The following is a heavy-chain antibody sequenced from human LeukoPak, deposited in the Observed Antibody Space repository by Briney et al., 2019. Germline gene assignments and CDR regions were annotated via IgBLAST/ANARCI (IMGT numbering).Heavy chain of an antibody. Sequence: PSETLFLTCAVSGGSISSGGYSWSWIRQPPGKGLEWIGYIYHSGSTYYNPSLKSRVTISVDRSKNQFSLKLSSVTAADTAVYYCARGNPFLPTRHYYGSGRPFDYWGQGTLVTVSS. CDR3: ARGNPFLPTRHYYGSGRPFDY. V-gene: IGHV4-30-2*01. D-gene: IGHD3-10*01. CDR1: GGSISSGGYS. CDR2: IYHSGST. J-gene: IGHJ4*02.